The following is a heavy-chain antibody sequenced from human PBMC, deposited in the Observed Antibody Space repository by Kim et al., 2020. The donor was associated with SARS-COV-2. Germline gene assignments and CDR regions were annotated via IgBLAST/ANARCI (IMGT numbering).Heavy chain of an antibody. Sequence: GGSLRLSCAASGFTFSSYAMHWVRQAPGKGLEWVAVISYDGSNKYYADSVKGRFTISRDNSKNTLYLQMNSLRAEDTAVYYCAGEAGFDWLLGDAFDIWGQGTMVTVSS. CDR1: GFTFSSYA. D-gene: IGHD3-9*01. V-gene: IGHV3-30-3*01. J-gene: IGHJ3*02. CDR2: ISYDGSNK. CDR3: AGEAGFDWLLGDAFDI.